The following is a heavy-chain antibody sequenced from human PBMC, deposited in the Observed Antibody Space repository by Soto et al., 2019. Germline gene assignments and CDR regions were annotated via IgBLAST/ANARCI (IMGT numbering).Heavy chain of an antibody. V-gene: IGHV1-69*01. D-gene: IGHD6-13*01. CDR1: GDSFSRHT. Sequence: QVKLVQSGAEVKKPGSSVKVSCKASGDSFSRHTFNWVRQAPGQGLEWMGGIFPIFRTTNYAQKFQGRITIVADESASTVYLELSSLRSDDTAVYFCARGGYSSTWSNLLVRSGLDVWGQGTTVTVSS. CDR3: ARGGYSSTWSNLLVRSGLDV. J-gene: IGHJ6*02. CDR2: IFPIFRTT.